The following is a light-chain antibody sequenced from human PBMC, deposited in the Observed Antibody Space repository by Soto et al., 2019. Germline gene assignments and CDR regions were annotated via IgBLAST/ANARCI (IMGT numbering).Light chain of an antibody. CDR2: KAS. CDR3: QQYEISPIT. Sequence: DIQMTQSPSTLSASVGDRVTITCRASQSINSWLAWYQQKPGKAPKLLIYKASSLESGVPSRFSGSGSGTEFTLTISSLQPDDFAAYYCQQYEISPITFGQGTRLEIK. J-gene: IGKJ5*01. V-gene: IGKV1-5*03. CDR1: QSINSW.